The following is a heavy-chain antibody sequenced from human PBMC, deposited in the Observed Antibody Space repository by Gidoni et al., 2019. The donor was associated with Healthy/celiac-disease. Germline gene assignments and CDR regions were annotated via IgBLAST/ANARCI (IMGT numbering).Heavy chain of an antibody. CDR2: IYPGDSDT. CDR3: ARDDVFDI. J-gene: IGHJ3*02. CDR1: GYSFTSYW. Sequence: EVQLVQSGAAVKKHGESLKISCQGSGYSFTSYWIGWVSQMPGKASEWRGIIYPGDSDTKYSPSFQGKVTMSADKSISTAYLQWSSLKASDTAMDDCARDDVFDIWGQGTRVIVSS. V-gene: IGHV5-51*01.